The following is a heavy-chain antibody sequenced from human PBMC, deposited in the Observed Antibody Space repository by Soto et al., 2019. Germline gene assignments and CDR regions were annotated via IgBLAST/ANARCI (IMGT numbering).Heavy chain of an antibody. V-gene: IGHV1-69*10. CDR1: GGTFSSYG. CDR3: AREGYTSSSIHSFLDS. D-gene: IGHD6-6*01. J-gene: IGHJ4*02. CDR2: IIPFLGTT. Sequence: SVKVSCKASGGTFSSYGISWVRQAPGQGLEWMGRIIPFLGTTNYAQNFQDRLTVTADTSTNTAFMELSSLRSDDTAVYYCAREGYTSSSIHSFLDSWGQGTLVTVPS.